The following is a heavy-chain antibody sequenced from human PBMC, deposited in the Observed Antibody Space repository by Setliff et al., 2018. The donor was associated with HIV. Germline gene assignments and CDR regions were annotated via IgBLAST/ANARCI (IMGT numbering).Heavy chain of an antibody. CDR2: INAGNGDT. J-gene: IGHJ1*01. CDR1: GGTFTTYA. CDR3: ATVRRYYYDSSGQEYFQH. D-gene: IGHD3-22*01. V-gene: IGHV1-3*01. Sequence: GASVKVSCKASGGTFTTYAIHWMRQAPGQRLEWMGWINAGNGDTKYSQKFQGRVTMTEDTSTDTAYMELSSLRSEDTAVYYCATVRRYYYDSSGQEYFQHWGQGTLVTVSS.